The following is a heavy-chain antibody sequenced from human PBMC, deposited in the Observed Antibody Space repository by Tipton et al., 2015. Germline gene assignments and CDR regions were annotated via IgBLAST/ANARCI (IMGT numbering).Heavy chain of an antibody. Sequence: QVQLVQSGAEVKKPGASVKVSCKASDYTFPSHGINWVRQAPGQGLEWMGWISDYNGHTNYAQKFQDRVTLTTDTSTSTAYMELRSLSPDDTAMYYCARDLHYYDILTGFIPSGFDIWGQGTMVTVSS. V-gene: IGHV1-18*01. J-gene: IGHJ3*02. CDR1: DYTFPSHG. D-gene: IGHD3-9*01. CDR3: ARDLHYYDILTGFIPSGFDI. CDR2: ISDYNGHT.